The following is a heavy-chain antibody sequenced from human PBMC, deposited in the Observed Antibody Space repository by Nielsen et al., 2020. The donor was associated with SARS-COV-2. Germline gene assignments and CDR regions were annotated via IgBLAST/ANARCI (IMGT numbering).Heavy chain of an antibody. CDR2: IKQDGSEK. D-gene: IGHD1-20*01. V-gene: IGHV3-7*03. CDR1: GFTFSSYW. Sequence: GGSLRLSCAASGFTFSSYWMSWVRQAPGKGLEWVANIKQDGSEKYYVDSVKGRFTISRDNAKNSLYLQMNSLRAEDTAVYYCARDLGDNWNDDLESWGQGTLVTVSS. CDR3: ARDLGDNWNDDLES. J-gene: IGHJ4*02.